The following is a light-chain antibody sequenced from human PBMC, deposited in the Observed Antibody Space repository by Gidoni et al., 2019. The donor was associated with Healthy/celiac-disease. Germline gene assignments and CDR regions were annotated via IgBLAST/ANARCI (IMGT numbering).Light chain of an antibody. CDR2: LGS. V-gene: IGKV2-28*01. CDR3: MQALQTPPT. CDR1: QSLLHSNGYNY. J-gene: IGKJ4*01. Sequence: EIVMTQSPLSLPVTPGEPAAISCRSSQSLLHSNGYNYLDWYLQKPGQSPQLMIYLGSTRASGVPDRFSGSGSGTDFTLKISSVEAEDVGVYYCMQALQTPPTFGGGTKVEIK.